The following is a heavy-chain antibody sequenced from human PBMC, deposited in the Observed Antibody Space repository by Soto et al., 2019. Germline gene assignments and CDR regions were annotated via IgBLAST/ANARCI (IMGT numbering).Heavy chain of an antibody. CDR3: ARDLADSSGSAFAFDI. CDR2: INPNSGGT. V-gene: IGHV1-2*02. J-gene: IGHJ3*02. Sequence: ASVKVSCKASGYTFTGYHMHWVRQAPGQGLEWMGWINPNSGGTNYAQKFQGRVTMTRDTSISTAYMELSRLRSDDTAVYYCARDLADSSGSAFAFDIWGQGTMVTVS. D-gene: IGHD3-22*01. CDR1: GYTFTGYH.